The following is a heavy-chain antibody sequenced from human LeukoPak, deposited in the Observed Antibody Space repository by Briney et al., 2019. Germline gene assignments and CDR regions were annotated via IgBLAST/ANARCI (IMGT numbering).Heavy chain of an antibody. Sequence: PGGSLRLSCAASGFTFSSYAMSWIRQAPGKGLEWVSYISSSGSTIYYADSVKGRFTISRDNAKNSLYLQMNSLRAEDTAVYYCARDADSSGWYPRPFDYWGQGTLVTVSS. CDR2: ISSSGSTI. J-gene: IGHJ4*02. CDR1: GFTFSSYA. CDR3: ARDADSSGWYPRPFDY. V-gene: IGHV3-11*01. D-gene: IGHD6-19*01.